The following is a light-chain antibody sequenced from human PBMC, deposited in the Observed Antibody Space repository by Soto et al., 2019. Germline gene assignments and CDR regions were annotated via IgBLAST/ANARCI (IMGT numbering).Light chain of an antibody. CDR2: DAS. J-gene: IGKJ1*01. CDR3: LQYHYWPWT. CDR1: QSVTNK. V-gene: IGKV3-15*01. Sequence: MLMTQSPASLSGSPGEKVSLSCWASQSVTNKLAWYQQRPGQPPRLLLYDASTRATGVPATFSGSGSGTDFTLTISSLQSEDLRFYYCLQYHYWPWTFGQWIKVEIX.